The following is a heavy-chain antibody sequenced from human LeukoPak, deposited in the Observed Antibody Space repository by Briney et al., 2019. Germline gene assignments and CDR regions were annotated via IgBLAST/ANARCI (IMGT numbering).Heavy chain of an antibody. D-gene: IGHD4-17*01. CDR3: ARDYGDYAGEFDY. Sequence: GGSLRLSCAASGFTFSSYSMNWVRQAPGKGLEWVSSISSSSSYTYYADSVKGRFTVSRDNAKNSLYLQMNSLRAEDTAVYYCARDYGDYAGEFDYWGQGTLVTVSS. CDR2: ISSSSSYT. J-gene: IGHJ4*02. CDR1: GFTFSSYS. V-gene: IGHV3-21*01.